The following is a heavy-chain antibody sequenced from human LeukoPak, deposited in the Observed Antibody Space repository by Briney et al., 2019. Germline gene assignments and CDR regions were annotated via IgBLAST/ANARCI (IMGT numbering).Heavy chain of an antibody. CDR2: IYYSGST. J-gene: IGHJ6*03. CDR1: GGSITSYY. V-gene: IGHV4-59*01. D-gene: IGHD3-10*01. CDR3: ARDAEGGSGSYGYYYYMDV. Sequence: SETLSLTCTVSGGSITSYYWSWIRQPPAKGLEWIGYIYYSGSTNYNPTLKSRVTISVDTSKDQFSLKLSSVTAADTAVYYCARDAEGGSGSYGYYYYMDVWGKGTTVTVSS.